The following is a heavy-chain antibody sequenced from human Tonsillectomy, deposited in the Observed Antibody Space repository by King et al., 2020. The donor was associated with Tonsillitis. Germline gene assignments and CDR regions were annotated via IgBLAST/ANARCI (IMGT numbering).Heavy chain of an antibody. CDR2: ISHSGSAI. CDR3: ARYYGSGSYLDY. V-gene: IGHV3-48*03. CDR1: GFTFSSFE. D-gene: IGHD3-10*01. Sequence: VQLVESGGGLVQPGGSLRLSCAASGFTFSSFEMNWVRQAPGKGLEWVSYISHSGSAIFYADSVKGRFTISRDNAKNSLYLQMNSLRAEDTALYYCARYYGSGSYLDYWGQGTLVTVSS. J-gene: IGHJ4*02.